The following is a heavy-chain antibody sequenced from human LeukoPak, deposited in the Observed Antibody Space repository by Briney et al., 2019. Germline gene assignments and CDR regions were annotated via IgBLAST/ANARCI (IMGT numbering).Heavy chain of an antibody. CDR2: IKEDGSEK. CDR3: ARGQYYYDRSGYYSFDY. Sequence: SGGSLTLPCTASGFTFSSYWMSWVRQAPGKGLEWVGNIKEDGSEKYYVDSVKGRFNISRHNDKHSLNQQMNSLRAQDTAVHYCARGQYYYDRSGYYSFDYWGQGTLVTVSS. J-gene: IGHJ4*02. D-gene: IGHD3-22*01. CDR1: GFTFSSYW. V-gene: IGHV3-7*01.